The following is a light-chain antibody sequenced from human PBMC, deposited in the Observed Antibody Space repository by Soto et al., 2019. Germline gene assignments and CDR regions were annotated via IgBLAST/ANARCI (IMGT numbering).Light chain of an antibody. CDR3: SSFAGNNNLV. Sequence: QSVLTQPPSASGSPGQSVTISCTGTSSDVGGYNYVSWYQQHPGKAPKLMISEVSKRPSGVPDRFSGYKSGNTAFLTVSGLQAEDEADYYCSSFAGNNNLVFGGGTKRTVL. J-gene: IGLJ2*01. V-gene: IGLV2-8*01. CDR1: SSDVGGYNY. CDR2: EVS.